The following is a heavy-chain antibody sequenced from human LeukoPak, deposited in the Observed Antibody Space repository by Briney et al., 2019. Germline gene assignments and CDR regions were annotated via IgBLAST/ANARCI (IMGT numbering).Heavy chain of an antibody. CDR1: GFTFSNYA. CDR2: ISGSGVNT. D-gene: IGHD2-2*01. J-gene: IGHJ4*02. CDR3: AKGSDCSSTSCYGPPPFDY. V-gene: IGHV3-23*01. Sequence: GGSLRLSCAASGFTFSNYAMSWVRQAPGKGLEWVSAISGSGVNTYYADSVKGRFTISRDNSKNTLYLQMNSLRAEDTAVYYCAKGSDCSSTSCYGPPPFDYWGQGTLVTVSS.